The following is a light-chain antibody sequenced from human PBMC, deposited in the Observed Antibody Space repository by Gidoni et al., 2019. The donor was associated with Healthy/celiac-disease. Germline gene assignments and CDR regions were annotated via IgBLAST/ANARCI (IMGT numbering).Light chain of an antibody. Sequence: DIQMTQSPSPLTASVGDRVTIPCRASQSISSRLAWYQQKPGKAPKLLIYKASSLESGVPSRFSGSGSGTEFTLTISSLQPDDFATYYCQQYNSYPYTCGQGTKLEIK. CDR2: KAS. J-gene: IGKJ2*01. CDR3: QQYNSYPYT. V-gene: IGKV1-5*03. CDR1: QSISSR.